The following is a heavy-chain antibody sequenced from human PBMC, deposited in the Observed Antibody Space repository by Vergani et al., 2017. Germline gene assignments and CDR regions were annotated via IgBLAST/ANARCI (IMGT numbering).Heavy chain of an antibody. D-gene: IGHD3-16*02. Sequence: QVQLVQSGAEVKKPGASVKVSCKASGYTFTSYDINWVRQATGQGLEWMGWMNPNSGNTGYAQKFQGRVTMTRTTSISTAYMELISLRSEDTAVYYCARGNYDYVWGSYRYYYGMDVWGKGTTVTVSS. CDR2: MNPNSGNT. J-gene: IGHJ6*04. CDR3: ARGNYDYVWGSYRYYYGMDV. V-gene: IGHV1-8*01. CDR1: GYTFTSYD.